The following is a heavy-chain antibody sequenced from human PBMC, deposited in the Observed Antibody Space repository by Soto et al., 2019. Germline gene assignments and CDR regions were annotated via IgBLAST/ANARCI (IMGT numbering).Heavy chain of an antibody. V-gene: IGHV3-7*01. CDR2: MKEDGSQT. D-gene: IGHD3-10*01. Sequence: GGSLRLSCAASGINFENYWMNWVRQAPGKGLEWVANMKEDGSQTHYLNSVEGRFIISRDNAKESLYLQMNSLRAEDTGVYYCVRDVGFYRGDFWGQGTRVTVSS. CDR3: VRDVGFYRGDF. CDR1: GINFENYW. J-gene: IGHJ4*02.